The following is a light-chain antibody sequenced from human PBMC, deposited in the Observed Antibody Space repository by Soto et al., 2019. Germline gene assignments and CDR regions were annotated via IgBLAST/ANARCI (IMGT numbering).Light chain of an antibody. CDR1: SSNIGAGYD. CDR2: GNS. Sequence: QSVLTQPPSVSGAPGQSITISCSGSSSNIGAGYDIHWYQQLPGTAPKLLSYGNSNRPSGVPDRFSGSKSGTSASLAITGLQAEDEADYYCQSYDSSLGRVFGGGTQLTVL. J-gene: IGLJ3*02. CDR3: QSYDSSLGRV. V-gene: IGLV1-40*01.